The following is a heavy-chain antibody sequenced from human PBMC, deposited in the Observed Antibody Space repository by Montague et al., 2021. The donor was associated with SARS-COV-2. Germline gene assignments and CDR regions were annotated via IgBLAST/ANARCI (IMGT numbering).Heavy chain of an antibody. J-gene: IGHJ3*01. Sequence: SLRLSCADSRFTFSSYAMHWVRQGPGKGLEWVAVISYDESNKYYADSVKGRFTISRDNSKNTLYLQVNSLRAEDTAVCYCATQAPGTPDAFDVWGQGTMVTVSS. CDR1: RFTFSSYA. D-gene: IGHD6-13*01. CDR3: ATQAPGTPDAFDV. CDR2: ISYDESNK. V-gene: IGHV3-30*04.